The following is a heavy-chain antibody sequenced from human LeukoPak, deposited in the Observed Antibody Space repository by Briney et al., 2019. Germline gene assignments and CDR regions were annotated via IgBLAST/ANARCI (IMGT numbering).Heavy chain of an antibody. CDR1: GGSISSYY. D-gene: IGHD2-2*01. Sequence: SETLSLTCTVSGGSISSYYWSWIRQPPGKGLEWIGYIYYSGSTYYNPSLKSRVTISVDRSKNQFSLKLSSVTAADTAVYYCARVVGYCSSTSCYVDPWGQGTLVTVSS. CDR3: ARVVGYCSSTSCYVDP. V-gene: IGHV4-59*12. J-gene: IGHJ5*02. CDR2: IYYSGST.